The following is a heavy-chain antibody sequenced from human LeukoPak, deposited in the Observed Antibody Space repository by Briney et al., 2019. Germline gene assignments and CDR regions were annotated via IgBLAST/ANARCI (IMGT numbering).Heavy chain of an antibody. V-gene: IGHV1-18*01. CDR1: GYTFTSYG. D-gene: IGHD3-22*01. J-gene: IGHJ5*02. Sequence: ASVKFSCKASGYTFTSYGISWVRQAPGQGLEWMGWISAYNGNTNYAQKLQGRVTMTTDTSTSTAYMELRSLRSDDTAVYYCARDYYDSSGYYYVAGWFDPWGQGTLVAVCS. CDR2: ISAYNGNT. CDR3: ARDYYDSSGYYYVAGWFDP.